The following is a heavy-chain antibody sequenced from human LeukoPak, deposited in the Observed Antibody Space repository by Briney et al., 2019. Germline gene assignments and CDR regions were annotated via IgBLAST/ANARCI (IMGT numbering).Heavy chain of an antibody. CDR3: ARVDIGWFDP. J-gene: IGHJ5*02. CDR2: IYYSGST. CDR1: GGSIGSDH. V-gene: IGHV4-59*01. D-gene: IGHD2-2*03. Sequence: SETLSLTCSVSGGSIGSDHWSWIRQPPGEGLEWIGYIYYSGSTNYNPSLKSRVSMSVDTSKKQFPLELRSVTAADTAVYYCARVDIGWFDPWGQGTLVTVSS.